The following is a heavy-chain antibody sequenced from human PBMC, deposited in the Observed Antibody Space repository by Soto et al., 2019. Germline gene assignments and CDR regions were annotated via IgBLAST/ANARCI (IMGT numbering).Heavy chain of an antibody. V-gene: IGHV3-30*18. Sequence: QVQLVESGGGVVQPGRSLRLSCAASGFTFSSYGMHWVRQAPGKGLEWVAVTSYAGSNKYYADSVKGRFNISRDNSQITLDLQLDRLRAEDTAVYYCAKDYITLQFRLGQLSLYTDYWCQGTRVTVPS. CDR3: AKDYITLQFRLGQLSLYTDY. CDR2: TSYAGSNK. CDR1: GFTFSSYG. D-gene: IGHD3-16*02. J-gene: IGHJ4*02.